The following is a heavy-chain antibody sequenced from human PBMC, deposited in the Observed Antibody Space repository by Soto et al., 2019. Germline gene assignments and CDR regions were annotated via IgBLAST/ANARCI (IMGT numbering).Heavy chain of an antibody. CDR3: AREVQVHTPAFVY. D-gene: IGHD3-10*01. CDR1: GGTFNTYA. J-gene: IGHJ4*02. V-gene: IGHV1-69*19. Sequence: QVQLVQSGAEMKTPGSSVKVSCQSSGGTFNTYAMNWVRQAPGQGPEWMGDISPMSGAANYAPKFQGRVTIPADETTGTSYMQSSSLTSEDTALYFCAREVQVHTPAFVYWGQGTLVTVSS. CDR2: ISPMSGAA.